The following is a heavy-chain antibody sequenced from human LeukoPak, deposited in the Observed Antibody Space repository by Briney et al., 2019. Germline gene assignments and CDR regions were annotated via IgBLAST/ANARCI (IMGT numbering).Heavy chain of an antibody. CDR2: INPSGGST. CDR3: ATGDPDY. CDR1: GYTLTGYY. V-gene: IGHV1-46*03. Sequence: ASVKVSCKASGYTLTGYYMYWVRQAPGQGLEWMGVINPSGGSTSYAQKFQGRVTMTRDTSTSTVYMELSSLRSEDTAVYYCATGDPDYWGQGTLVTVSS. J-gene: IGHJ4*02. D-gene: IGHD7-27*01.